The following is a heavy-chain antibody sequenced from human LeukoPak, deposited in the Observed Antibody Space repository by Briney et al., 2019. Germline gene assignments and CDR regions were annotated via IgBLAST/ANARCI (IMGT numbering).Heavy chain of an antibody. CDR2: FYSGGDT. Sequence: GGSLRLSCAASGFTVSSNYMSWVRRAPGKGLECVSVFYSGGDTYYADSVKGRFTISRDNSKNMVYLQMNSLRAEDTAVYYCTTAHLYNGIWYGRDYWGQGTLVTVSS. CDR1: GFTVSSNY. CDR3: TTAHLYNGIWYGRDY. D-gene: IGHD1-14*01. V-gene: IGHV3-66*01. J-gene: IGHJ4*02.